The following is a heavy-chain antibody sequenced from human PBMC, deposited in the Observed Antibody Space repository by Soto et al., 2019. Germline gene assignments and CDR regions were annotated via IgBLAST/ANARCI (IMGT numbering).Heavy chain of an antibody. CDR3: ARDAGLSSSGWYYYYGMDV. J-gene: IGHJ6*02. D-gene: IGHD6-19*01. CDR2: INPNSGGT. Sequence: QVQLVQSGAEVKKPGASVKVSCKASGYTFTGYYMHWVRQAPGQGLEWMGWINPNSGGTNYAQKFKGWVTMARDPSISTAYMELSRLGSDDTAVYYCARDAGLSSSGWYYYYGMDVWGQGTTVTVSS. V-gene: IGHV1-2*04. CDR1: GYTFTGYY.